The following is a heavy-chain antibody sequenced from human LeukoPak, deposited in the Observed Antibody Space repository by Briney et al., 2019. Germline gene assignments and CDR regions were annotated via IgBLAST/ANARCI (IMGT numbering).Heavy chain of an antibody. V-gene: IGHV1-46*03. Sequence: ASVKVSCRASGYTFTSYYMHWVRQAPGQGLEWMGIINPSGGSTGYAQKFQGRVTMTRDTSTSTVYMELSSLRSEDTAVYYCARGGYSYGYHQRGSFDNWFDPWGQGTLVTVSS. J-gene: IGHJ5*02. CDR2: INPSGGST. CDR1: GYTFTSYY. D-gene: IGHD5-18*01. CDR3: ARGGYSYGYHQRGSFDNWFDP.